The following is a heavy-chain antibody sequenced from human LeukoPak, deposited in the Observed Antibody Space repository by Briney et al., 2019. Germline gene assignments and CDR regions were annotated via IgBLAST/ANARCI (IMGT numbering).Heavy chain of an antibody. CDR2: ISGSGGST. Sequence: GGSLRLSCAASGFTFSSYAMSWVRQAPGKGLEWVSAISGSGGSTYYADSVKGRFTISRDNAKNSLYLQMNSLRAEDTALYYCAKAYSSSWYLDYWGQGTLVTVSS. J-gene: IGHJ4*02. CDR1: GFTFSSYA. V-gene: IGHV3-23*01. CDR3: AKAYSSSWYLDY. D-gene: IGHD6-13*01.